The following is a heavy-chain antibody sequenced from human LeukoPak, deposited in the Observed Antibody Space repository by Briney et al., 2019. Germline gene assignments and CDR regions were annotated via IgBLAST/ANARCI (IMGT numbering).Heavy chain of an antibody. J-gene: IGHJ4*02. V-gene: IGHV3-23*01. Sequence: GGSLRLSCTASGFPFSSYAMSWVRLAPGKGLEWVSSIISSGDITYFPDSLKGRFTISRDNSKNTVYLQMDSLRADDSAVYYCVKNAGYSYGLYYFDYWGQGALVTVSS. CDR2: IISSGDIT. CDR3: VKNAGYSYGLYYFDY. CDR1: GFPFSSYA. D-gene: IGHD5-18*01.